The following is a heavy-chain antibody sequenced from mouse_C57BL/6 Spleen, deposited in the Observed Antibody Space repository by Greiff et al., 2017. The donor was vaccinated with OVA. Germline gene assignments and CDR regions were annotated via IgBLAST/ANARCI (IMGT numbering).Heavy chain of an antibody. CDR1: GYTFTTYP. D-gene: IGHD1-1*01. V-gene: IGHV1-47*01. J-gene: IGHJ2*01. Sequence: VQLQQSGAELVKPGASVKMSCKASGYTFTTYPIEWMKQNHGKSLEWIGNFHPYNDDTKYNEKFKGKATLTVEKSSSTVYLELSRLTSDDSAVYYCARRVYYYGSSYGGYFDYWGQGTTLTVSS. CDR3: ARRVYYYGSSYGGYFDY. CDR2: FHPYNDDT.